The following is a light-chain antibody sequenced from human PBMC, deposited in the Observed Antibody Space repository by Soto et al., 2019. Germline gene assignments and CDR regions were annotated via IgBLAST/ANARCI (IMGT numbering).Light chain of an antibody. J-gene: IGLJ3*02. Sequence: QSALTRPRSVSGSPGQSVTISCTGTSSDVGGYNYVSWYQQHPGKAPKLMIYDVSKWPSGVPDRFSGSKSGNTASLTISGLQAEYEAHYYFCSYAGNSLWVFGGGTKLTVL. CDR1: SSDVGGYNY. CDR3: CSYAGNSLWV. CDR2: DVS. V-gene: IGLV2-11*01.